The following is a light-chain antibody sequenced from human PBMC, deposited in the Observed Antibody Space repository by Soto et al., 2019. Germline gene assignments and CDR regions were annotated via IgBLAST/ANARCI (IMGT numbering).Light chain of an antibody. V-gene: IGLV2-14*03. CDR3: SSFTDLNQEI. CDR2: DVG. CDR1: SRDVGGNNF. Sequence: QSALTQPACVSGSPGQSITISCTGSSRDVGGNNFVSWYQQHPGKAPKLILYDVGDRPSGVSDRFSGSKSGNTASLTISGLQPEDEADYYCSSFTDLNQEIFGRGTKLTVL. J-gene: IGLJ2*01.